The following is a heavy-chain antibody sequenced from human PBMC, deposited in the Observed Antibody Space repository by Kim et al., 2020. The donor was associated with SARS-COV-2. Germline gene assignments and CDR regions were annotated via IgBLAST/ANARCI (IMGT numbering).Heavy chain of an antibody. D-gene: IGHD3-10*01. J-gene: IGHJ5*02. CDR3: ATVWGEAYNWFDP. Sequence: YAQKFQGRVTMTEDTSTDTAYMELSSLRSEDTAVYYCATVWGEAYNWFDPWGQGTLVTVSS. V-gene: IGHV1-24*01.